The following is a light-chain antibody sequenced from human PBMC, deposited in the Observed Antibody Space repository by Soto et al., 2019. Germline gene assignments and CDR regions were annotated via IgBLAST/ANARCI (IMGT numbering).Light chain of an antibody. CDR3: LQDYTYPWT. CDR1: QAIRNV. V-gene: IGKV1-6*01. Sequence: IQMTQSPSSLSASVGARDTITCRASQAIRNVLGWYQQKPGKAPNLLIFGASNLQAGVPVRFSASGSGTNFTLTISNLQPEDFASYYCLQDYTYPWTFGQGTKVDIK. J-gene: IGKJ1*01. CDR2: GAS.